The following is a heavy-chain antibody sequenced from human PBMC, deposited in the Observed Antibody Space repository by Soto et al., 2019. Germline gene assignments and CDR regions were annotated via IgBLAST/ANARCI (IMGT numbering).Heavy chain of an antibody. Sequence: SETLSLTCAVYGGSFSGYYWSWIRQPPGKGLEWIGEINHSGSTNYNPSLKSRVTISVDTSKNQFSLKLSSVTAADTAVYYCARGGLRFLEWVPGGMDVWGQGTTVTVSS. CDR1: GGSFSGYY. J-gene: IGHJ6*02. V-gene: IGHV4-34*01. D-gene: IGHD3-3*01. CDR2: INHSGST. CDR3: ARGGLRFLEWVPGGMDV.